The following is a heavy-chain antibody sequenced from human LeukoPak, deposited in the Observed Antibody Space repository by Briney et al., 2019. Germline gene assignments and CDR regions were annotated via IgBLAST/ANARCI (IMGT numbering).Heavy chain of an antibody. D-gene: IGHD2-21*01. CDR3: ARDIPPDY. J-gene: IGHJ4*02. CDR1: GGSISSYY. V-gene: IGHV4-39*07. Sequence: SETLSLTCTVSGGSISSYYWGWIRQPPGKGLEWIGSIYYSGSTYYNPSLKSRVTISVDTSKNQFSLKLSSVTAADTAVYYCARDIPPDYWGQGTLVTVSS. CDR2: IYYSGST.